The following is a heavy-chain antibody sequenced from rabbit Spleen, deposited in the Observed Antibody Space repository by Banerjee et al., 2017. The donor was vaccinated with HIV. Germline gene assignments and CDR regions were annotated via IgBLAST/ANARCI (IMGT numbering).Heavy chain of an antibody. D-gene: IGHD1-1*01. J-gene: IGHJ4*01. CDR2: INSGSSGTT. CDR3: ARDLVTVIGWNFSL. Sequence: QEQLEESGGDLVKPEGSLTLTCKASGFDFSSTYWIFWVRQAPGKGPEWIGCINSGSSGTTFSASWAKGRFTISKTSSTTVALQMTSLTAADTAIYFCARDLVTVIGWNFSLWGPGTLVTVS. CDR1: GFDFSSTYW. V-gene: IGHV1S45*01.